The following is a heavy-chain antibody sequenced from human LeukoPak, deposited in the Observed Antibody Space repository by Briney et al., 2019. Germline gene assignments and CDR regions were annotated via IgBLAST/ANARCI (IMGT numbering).Heavy chain of an antibody. CDR1: GGSISNSY. D-gene: IGHD6-19*01. CDR2: IYYSGST. J-gene: IGHJ4*02. CDR3: ARVPRSLSSTGWSDY. V-gene: IGHV4-59*01. Sequence: SETLSLTCSVSGGSISNSYWTWIRQPPGKGLESIGYIYYSGSTNYNPSLKSRVTISIDTSKNQFSLRLSSVTAADKAVYYCARVPRSLSSTGWSDYWGQGTLVTVSS.